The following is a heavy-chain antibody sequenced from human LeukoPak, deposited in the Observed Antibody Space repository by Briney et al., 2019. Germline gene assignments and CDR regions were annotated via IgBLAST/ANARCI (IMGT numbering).Heavy chain of an antibody. D-gene: IGHD1-26*01. CDR1: GFTFDDYG. J-gene: IGHJ4*02. V-gene: IGHV3-20*04. CDR2: INWNGGST. Sequence: GGSLRLSCAASGFTFDDYGMSWVRQAPGKGLEWVSGINWNGGSTGYADSVKGRFTISRDNAKNSLYLQMNSLRAEDTAVYYCARDRGSYRFFDYWGQGTLVTVSS. CDR3: ARDRGSYRFFDY.